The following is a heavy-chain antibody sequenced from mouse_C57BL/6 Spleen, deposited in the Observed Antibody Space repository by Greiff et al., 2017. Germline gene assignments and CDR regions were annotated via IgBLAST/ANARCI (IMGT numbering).Heavy chain of an antibody. V-gene: IGHV5-4*01. D-gene: IGHD1-1*01. J-gene: IGHJ1*03. CDR3: ARDYYGSSPYWYFDV. Sequence: EVKLQESGGGLVKPGGSLKLSCAASGFTFSSYAMSWVRQTPEKRLEWVATISDGGSYTYYPDNVKGRFTISRDNAKNNLYLQMSHLKSEDTAMYYCARDYYGSSPYWYFDVWGTGTTVTVSS. CDR2: ISDGGSYT. CDR1: GFTFSSYA.